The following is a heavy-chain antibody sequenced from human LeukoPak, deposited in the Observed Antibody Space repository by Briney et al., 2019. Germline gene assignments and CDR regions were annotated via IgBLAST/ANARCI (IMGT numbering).Heavy chain of an antibody. CDR1: GFTFNTYG. Sequence: LGGTLRLSCAASGFTFNTYGMSWVRQAPGKGLEWVSVISGSGGATYYADSVKGRFTISRDDPHNTLYLQMNSLRAEDTAVYFCARGGVDYYGSGTYYLMYYFDYWGQGALVTVSS. D-gene: IGHD3-10*01. CDR3: ARGGVDYYGSGTYYLMYYFDY. V-gene: IGHV3-23*01. J-gene: IGHJ4*02. CDR2: ISGSGGAT.